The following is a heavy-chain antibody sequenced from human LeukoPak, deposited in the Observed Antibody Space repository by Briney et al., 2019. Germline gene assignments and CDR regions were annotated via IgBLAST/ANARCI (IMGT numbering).Heavy chain of an antibody. Sequence: GGSLRLSCADSGFTFSDYYMSWIRQAPGKGLEWVSYISSSGSTIYYADSVKGRFTISRDNAKNSLYLQMNSLRAEDTAVYYCARDARQQLVERSDYWGQGTLVTVSS. CDR1: GFTFSDYY. CDR3: ARDARQQLVERSDY. J-gene: IGHJ4*02. V-gene: IGHV3-11*01. D-gene: IGHD6-13*01. CDR2: ISSSGSTI.